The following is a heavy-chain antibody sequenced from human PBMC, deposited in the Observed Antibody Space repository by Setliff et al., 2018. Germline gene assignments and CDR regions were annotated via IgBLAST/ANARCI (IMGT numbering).Heavy chain of an antibody. Sequence: ASVKVSCKSSGYTFTSYGITWVRQAPGQGLEWIGWISGYDGSSNHVQKLQGRVIMTTDTSTNTAYMELRSLTSDDTAVYYCARDRSRGPNYFDPWGQGTQVTVSS. CDR3: ARDRSRGPNYFDP. V-gene: IGHV1-18*01. J-gene: IGHJ5*02. CDR1: GYTFTSYG. D-gene: IGHD1-7*01. CDR2: ISGYDGSS.